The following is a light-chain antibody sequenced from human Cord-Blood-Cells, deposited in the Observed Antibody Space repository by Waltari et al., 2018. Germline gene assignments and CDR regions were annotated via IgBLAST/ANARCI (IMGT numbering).Light chain of an antibody. CDR2: DVS. J-gene: IGLJ1*01. CDR1: RSDVGGYNP. Sequence: QPALTQPASLSGSPGQSITIYCTCTRSDVGGYNPVSWYQQHPGKAPKLMIYDVSNRPSGVSNRFSGSKSGNTASLTISGLQAEDEADYYCSSYTSSSSYVFGTGTKVTVL. CDR3: SSYTSSSSYV. V-gene: IGLV2-14*01.